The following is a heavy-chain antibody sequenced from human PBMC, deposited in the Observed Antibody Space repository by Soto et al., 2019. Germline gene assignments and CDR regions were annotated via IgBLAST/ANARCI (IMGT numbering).Heavy chain of an antibody. V-gene: IGHV3-23*01. J-gene: IGHJ4*02. D-gene: IGHD6-13*01. Sequence: GGSLRLSCAASGFTFSSYAMSWVRQAPGKGLEWVSAISGSGGSTYYADSVKGRFTISRDNSKNTLYLQMNSLRAEDTAVYYCAKAALTPTEMKSSSWYYALYDYWGQGTLVTVSS. CDR1: GFTFSSYA. CDR3: AKAALTPTEMKSSSWYYALYDY. CDR2: ISGSGGST.